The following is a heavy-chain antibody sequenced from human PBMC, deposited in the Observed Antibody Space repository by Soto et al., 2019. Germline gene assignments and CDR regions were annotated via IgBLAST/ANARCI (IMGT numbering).Heavy chain of an antibody. CDR3: ARERSSTIFVSGVDV. J-gene: IGHJ6*02. D-gene: IGHD3-3*01. CDR1: GFTFSTYG. CDR2: ISYDGSNK. Sequence: GGSLRLSCAASGFTFSTYGMHWVRQAPGKGPEWLAVISYDGSNKYYADSVKGRFTISRDNSKNTLYLQMNSLRADDTAVYYCARERSSTIFVSGVDVWGQGTTVTVSS. V-gene: IGHV3-30-3*01.